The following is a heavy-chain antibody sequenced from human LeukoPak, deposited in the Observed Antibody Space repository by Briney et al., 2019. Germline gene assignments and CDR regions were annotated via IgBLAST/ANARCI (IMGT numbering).Heavy chain of an antibody. V-gene: IGHV3-23*01. CDR2: INSYGAYT. Sequence: PGGSLRLSCAASGFTFSSYDMSWVRQAPGKGLEWVSTINSYGAYTYYADSVRGRFTISRDNSKNTLYLQMSSLRAEDTAVFYCAKRDSSGSYYFDYWGQGTLVTVSS. J-gene: IGHJ4*02. CDR1: GFTFSSYD. D-gene: IGHD3-22*01. CDR3: AKRDSSGSYYFDY.